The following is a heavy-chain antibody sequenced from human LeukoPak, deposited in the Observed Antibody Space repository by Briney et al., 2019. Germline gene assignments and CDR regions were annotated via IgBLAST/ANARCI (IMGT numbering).Heavy chain of an antibody. D-gene: IGHD5-24*01. Sequence: GRSLRLSCAASGFTFSSYGMHWVRQAPGKGLEWVAVISYDGSNKYYADSVEGRFTISRDNSKNTLYLQMNSLRAEDTAVYYCAKDMAEMATITIDYWGQGTLVTVSS. J-gene: IGHJ4*02. CDR2: ISYDGSNK. CDR1: GFTFSSYG. V-gene: IGHV3-30*18. CDR3: AKDMAEMATITIDY.